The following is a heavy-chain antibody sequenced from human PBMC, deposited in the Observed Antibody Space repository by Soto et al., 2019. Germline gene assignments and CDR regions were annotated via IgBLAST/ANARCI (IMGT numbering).Heavy chain of an antibody. CDR3: ARDGSRFDY. D-gene: IGHD6-13*01. Sequence: EVQLLESGGGLVQPGGSLRLSCAASGFTFSSYAMSWVRQAPGKGLEWVSAISGSGGSTYYADSVKGRFTISRDNAKNSLYLQMNSLRVEDTALYYCARDGSRFDYWGQGTLVTVSS. CDR1: GFTFSSYA. J-gene: IGHJ4*02. CDR2: ISGSGGST. V-gene: IGHV3-23*01.